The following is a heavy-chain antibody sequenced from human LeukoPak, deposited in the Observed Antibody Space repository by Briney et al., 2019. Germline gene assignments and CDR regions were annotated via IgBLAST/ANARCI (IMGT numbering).Heavy chain of an antibody. CDR1: GYTFTSYY. CDR3: ARALPWLVPDY. CDR2: INPSGGST. Sequence: ASVKVSCKASGYTFTSYYIHWVRQAPGQGLEWMGIINPSGGSTSYAQKFQGRVTMTRDTSTSTVYMELSSLRSEDTAVYYCARALPWLVPDYWGQGTLVTVSS. D-gene: IGHD6-19*01. V-gene: IGHV1-46*01. J-gene: IGHJ4*02.